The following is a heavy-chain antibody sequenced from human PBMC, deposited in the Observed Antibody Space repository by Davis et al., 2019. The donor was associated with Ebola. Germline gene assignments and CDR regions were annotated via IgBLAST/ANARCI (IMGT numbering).Heavy chain of an antibody. CDR2: VYHSGST. Sequence: SETLSLTCTVSGASISSGDYYWSWIRQPPGKGLEWIAYVYHSGSTSYNPSLKSRLTILIDTSKNQFSLKLSSVTAADTAVYYCVRGDWNYLNSWGQGTLVTVSS. J-gene: IGHJ4*02. D-gene: IGHD3/OR15-3a*01. V-gene: IGHV4-30-4*01. CDR3: VRGDWNYLNS. CDR1: GASISSGDYY.